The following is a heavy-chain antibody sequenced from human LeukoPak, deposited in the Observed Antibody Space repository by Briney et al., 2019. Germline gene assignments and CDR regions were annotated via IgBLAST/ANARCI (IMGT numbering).Heavy chain of an antibody. CDR3: ARGSQGFDY. Sequence: ASVKVSCKTSGYAFTDYFMHWVRQAPGQGPEWMGLINPNFGGTAYAHKFQDGVTMTRDTSISTVYMELTSLTSDDTAVYYCARGSQGFDYWGQGTLVTVSS. CDR2: INPNFGGT. V-gene: IGHV1-2*02. CDR1: GYAFTDYF. J-gene: IGHJ4*02.